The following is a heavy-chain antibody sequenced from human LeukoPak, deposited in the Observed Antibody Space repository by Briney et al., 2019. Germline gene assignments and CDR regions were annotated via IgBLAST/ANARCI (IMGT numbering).Heavy chain of an antibody. CDR2: IIPIFGTA. CDR1: GYTFTSYG. V-gene: IGHV1-69*13. D-gene: IGHD6-13*01. Sequence: GASVKVSCKASGYTFTSYGISRVRQAPGQGLEWMGGIIPIFGTANYAQKFQGRVTITADESTSTAYMELSSLRSEDTAVYYCARGSSSWRNNWFDPWGQGTLVTVSS. J-gene: IGHJ5*02. CDR3: ARGSSSWRNNWFDP.